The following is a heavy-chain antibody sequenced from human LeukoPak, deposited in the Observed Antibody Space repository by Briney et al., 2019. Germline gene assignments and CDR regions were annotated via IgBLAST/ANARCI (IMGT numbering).Heavy chain of an antibody. D-gene: IGHD1-26*01. V-gene: IGHV4-30-2*01. Sequence: PSETLSLTCAVSGGSISSGGYSWSWIRQPPGKGLEWIGYIYHSGSTYYTPSLKSRVTISVDRSKNQFSLKLSSVTAADTAVYYCARENGGGSYFDYWGQGTLVTVSS. J-gene: IGHJ4*02. CDR2: IYHSGST. CDR3: ARENGGGSYFDY. CDR1: GGSISSGGYS.